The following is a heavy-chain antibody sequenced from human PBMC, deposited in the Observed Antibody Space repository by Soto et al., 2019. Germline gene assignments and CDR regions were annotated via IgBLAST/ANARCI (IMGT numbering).Heavy chain of an antibody. V-gene: IGHV3-43*01. Sequence: PGGSLRLSCAASGFTFDDYTMHWVRQAPGKGLEWVSLISWDGGSTYYADSVKGRFTISRDNSKNSLYLQMNSLRTEDTALYYCAKDMYSSSRAARYYYYGMDVWGKGTTVTVSS. D-gene: IGHD6-13*01. J-gene: IGHJ6*04. CDR2: ISWDGGST. CDR1: GFTFDDYT. CDR3: AKDMYSSSRAARYYYYGMDV.